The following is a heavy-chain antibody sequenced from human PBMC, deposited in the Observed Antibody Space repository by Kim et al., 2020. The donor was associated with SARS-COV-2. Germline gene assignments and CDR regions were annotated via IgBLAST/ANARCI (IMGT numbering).Heavy chain of an antibody. J-gene: IGHJ6*02. CDR1: GFTFSSYD. V-gene: IGHV3-13*01. CDR3: ARDRTVTANNYYYYYGMDV. D-gene: IGHD4-17*01. CDR2: IGTAGDT. Sequence: GGSLRLSCAASGFTFSSYDMHWVRQATGKGLEWVSAIGTAGDTYYPGSVKGRFTISRENAKNSLYLQMNSLRAGDTAVYYCARDRTVTANNYYYYYGMDVWGQGTTVTVSS.